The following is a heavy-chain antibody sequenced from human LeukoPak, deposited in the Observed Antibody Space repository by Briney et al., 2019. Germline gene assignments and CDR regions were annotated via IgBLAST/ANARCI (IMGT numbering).Heavy chain of an antibody. J-gene: IGHJ6*03. CDR1: GFTVSSNC. CDR3: ARDSRDYHDSSGYADYYYYYMDV. CDR2: IYSGGST. D-gene: IGHD3-22*01. Sequence: PGGSLRLSCAASGFTVSSNCMSWVSQAPGKGLEWVSVIYSGGSTYYADSVKGRFTISRDNSKNTLYLQMNSLRAEDTAVYYCARDSRDYHDSSGYADYYYYYMDVWGKGTTVTVSS. V-gene: IGHV3-66*02.